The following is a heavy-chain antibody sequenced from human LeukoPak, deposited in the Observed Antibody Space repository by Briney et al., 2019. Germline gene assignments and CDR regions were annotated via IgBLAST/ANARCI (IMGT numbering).Heavy chain of an antibody. V-gene: IGHV3-23*01. D-gene: IGHD3-16*01. J-gene: IGHJ4*02. CDR3: AKSTGYLWDY. Sequence: GGSPRLSCAASGFNFSSYVMRWVRQAPGKGVEWVSGISSSGYSTYYADSVKGRFTISRDNSKNTLLLQMNSLRAEDTAVYYCAKSTGYLWDYWGQGTLVTVSS. CDR1: GFNFSSYV. CDR2: ISSSGYST.